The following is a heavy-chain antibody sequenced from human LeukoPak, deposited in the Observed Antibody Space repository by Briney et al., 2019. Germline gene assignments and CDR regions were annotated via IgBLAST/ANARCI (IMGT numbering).Heavy chain of an antibody. CDR2: IYYSGST. CDR3: ARGGYYYDSSGYYGFDY. V-gene: IGHV4-59*01. Sequence: SETLSLTCTVSGGSISSYYWSWIRQPPGEGLEWIGYIYYSGSTNYNPSLKSRVTISVDTSKNQFSLKLSSVTAADTAVYYCARGGYYYDSSGYYGFDYWGQGTLVTVSS. J-gene: IGHJ4*02. D-gene: IGHD3-22*01. CDR1: GGSISSYY.